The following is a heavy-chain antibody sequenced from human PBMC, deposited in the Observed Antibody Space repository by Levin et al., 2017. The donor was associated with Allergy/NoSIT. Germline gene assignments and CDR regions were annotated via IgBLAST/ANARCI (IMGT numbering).Heavy chain of an antibody. J-gene: IGHJ4*02. CDR3: ARHGEGYNGGYSAY. Sequence: VASVKVSCKGSGYSFTNYWIGWVRQMPGKGLEWMGIIYPGDSDIRYSPSFQGQVTISADKSISTAYLQWSSLKASDTAMYYCARHGEGYNGGYSAYWGQGTLVTVSS. D-gene: IGHD1-26*01. CDR1: GYSFTNYW. CDR2: IYPGDSDI. V-gene: IGHV5-51*01.